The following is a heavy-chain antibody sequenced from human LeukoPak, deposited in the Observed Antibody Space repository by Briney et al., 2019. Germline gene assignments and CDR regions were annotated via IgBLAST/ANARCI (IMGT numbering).Heavy chain of an antibody. Sequence: GGSLRLSCAASGFTFDDYAMHWVRQAPGKGLEWVSGISWNSGSIGYADSVKGRFTISRDNAKNSLYLQMDSLRAEDTALYYCAKGDYYDSSGYLNYWGQGTLVTVSS. CDR3: AKGDYYDSSGYLNY. D-gene: IGHD3-22*01. J-gene: IGHJ4*02. V-gene: IGHV3-9*01. CDR2: ISWNSGSI. CDR1: GFTFDDYA.